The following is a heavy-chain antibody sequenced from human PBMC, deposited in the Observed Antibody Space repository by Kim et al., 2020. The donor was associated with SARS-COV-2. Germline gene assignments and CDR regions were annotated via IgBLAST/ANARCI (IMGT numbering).Heavy chain of an antibody. CDR1: GGSISSSSYY. Sequence: SETLSLTCTVSGGSISSSSYYWGWIRQPPGKGLEWIGSIYYSGSTYYNPSLKSRVTISVDTSKNQFSLKLSSVTAADTAVYYCARLPSPLLWFGELFDYWGQGTLVTVSS. V-gene: IGHV4-39*01. J-gene: IGHJ4*02. CDR3: ARLPSPLLWFGELFDY. D-gene: IGHD3-10*01. CDR2: IYYSGST.